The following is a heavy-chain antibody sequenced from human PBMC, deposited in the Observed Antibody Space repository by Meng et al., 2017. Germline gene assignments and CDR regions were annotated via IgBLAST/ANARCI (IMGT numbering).Heavy chain of an antibody. V-gene: IGHV3-15*01. Sequence: GESLKISCAASGFTFSNAWLSWVRQAPGKGLEWVGRIKSKTDGGITDNAAPVKGRFTISRDDSKNTLYLQMNSLKTEDTAVYYFNADLAPHSGYPIDYWGQGTLVTVSS. J-gene: IGHJ4*02. D-gene: IGHD3-22*01. CDR1: GFTFSNAW. CDR3: NADLAPHSGYPIDY. CDR2: IKSKTDGGIT.